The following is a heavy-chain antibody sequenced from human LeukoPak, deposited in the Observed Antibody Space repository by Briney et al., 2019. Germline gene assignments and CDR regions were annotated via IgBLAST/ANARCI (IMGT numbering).Heavy chain of an antibody. J-gene: IGHJ4*02. CDR3: ARDWGIAVAEIVY. Sequence: GGSLRLSCAASGFTFSNYWMGWVRQAPGKGLEWVANIKQDGSEIYYVDSVKGRFTISRDTAKDSLYLQMNSLRAEDTAVYYCARDWGIAVAEIVYWGQGTLVTVSS. CDR1: GFTFSNYW. CDR2: IKQDGSEI. V-gene: IGHV3-7*01. D-gene: IGHD6-19*01.